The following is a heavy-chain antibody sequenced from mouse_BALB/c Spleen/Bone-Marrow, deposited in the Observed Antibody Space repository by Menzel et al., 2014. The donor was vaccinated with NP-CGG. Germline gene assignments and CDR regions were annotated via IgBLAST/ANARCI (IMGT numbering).Heavy chain of an antibody. J-gene: IGHJ3*01. CDR2: IHPSDSET. Sequence: VKLMESGAELVRPGASVKLSCKASGYSFTNYWMNWMKQRPGQGLEWIGMIHPSDSETRLNQEFKDKATLTVDKSSSTAYMQLSSPTSEDSAVYYCASDDYDGSWFAYWGQGTLVTVSA. CDR1: GYSFTNYW. V-gene: IGHV1-74*01. CDR3: ASDDYDGSWFAY. D-gene: IGHD2-4*01.